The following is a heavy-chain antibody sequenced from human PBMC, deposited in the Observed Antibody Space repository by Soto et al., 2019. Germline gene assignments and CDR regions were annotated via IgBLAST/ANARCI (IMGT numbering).Heavy chain of an antibody. D-gene: IGHD6-6*01. V-gene: IGHV4-4*07. J-gene: IGHJ6*02. CDR3: ARHPIAARSYYGMDV. Sequence: SETQSLRCTGSGGSISSYYWSWIRQPAGKGLEWIGRIYTSGSTNYNPSLKSRVTMSVDTSKNQFSLKLSSVTAADTAVYYCARHPIAARSYYGMDVWGQGNTVTVSS. CDR1: GGSISSYY. CDR2: IYTSGST.